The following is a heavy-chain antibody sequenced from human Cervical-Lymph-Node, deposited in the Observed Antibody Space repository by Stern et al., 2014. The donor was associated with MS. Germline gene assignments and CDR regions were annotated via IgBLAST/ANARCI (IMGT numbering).Heavy chain of an antibody. CDR3: ARSGYCRDSDCRTSLDY. D-gene: IGHD2-15*01. Sequence: EMQLVESGGGLVKPGGSLRLSCAASGFTFSVYGISWVRQAPGKGLEWVSSISGRGSHIYYADSVKGRFSISRDNAQKLLFLNMNDLRAEDTAIYYCARSGYCRDSDCRTSLDYWGQGTVVTVSS. CDR2: ISGRGSHI. V-gene: IGHV3-21*01. CDR1: GFTFSVYG. J-gene: IGHJ4*02.